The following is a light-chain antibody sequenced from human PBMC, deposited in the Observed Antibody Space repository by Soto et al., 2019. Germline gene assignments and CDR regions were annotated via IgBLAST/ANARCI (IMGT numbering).Light chain of an antibody. CDR2: DAS. V-gene: IGKV1-5*01. J-gene: IGKJ1*01. CDR3: QQYNSYSET. Sequence: QIAQFSSNLSSSGGDRSHNHCRANPRINSRVAWYQQKPGKAPKLLIYDASSLESGVPSRFSGSGSGTEFTLTISSLQPDDFATYYCQQYNSYSETFGQGTKVEIK. CDR1: PRINSR.